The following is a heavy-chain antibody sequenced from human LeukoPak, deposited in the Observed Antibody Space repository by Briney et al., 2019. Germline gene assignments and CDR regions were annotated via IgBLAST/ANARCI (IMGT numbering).Heavy chain of an antibody. CDR1: GVTLSSDW. Sequence: PGGSLRLSCVVSGVTLSSDWMSWVRQAPGKGLEWVANIKKDGIEKYYVESVKGRFTISRDNAKNSLSLQMNSLRAEDTAVYYCARGRYSSRSGGYYFDIWGQGTLVTVSS. V-gene: IGHV3-7*01. J-gene: IGHJ4*02. CDR2: IKKDGIEK. CDR3: ARGRYSSRSGGYYFDI. D-gene: IGHD2-2*01.